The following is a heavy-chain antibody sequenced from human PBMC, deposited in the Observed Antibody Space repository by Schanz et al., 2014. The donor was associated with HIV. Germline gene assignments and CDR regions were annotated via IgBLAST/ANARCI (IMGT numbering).Heavy chain of an antibody. J-gene: IGHJ1*01. CDR3: AKDTTAAGRGYFQH. CDR1: GFTFNNYA. V-gene: IGHV3-23*01. CDR2: INWNGDTT. Sequence: EVQLLEFGGGSVRPGESLRLSCLASGFTFNNYAMSWVRQAPGKGLEWVAVINWNGDTTYYADSVKGRFTISRDNSNNVLFLHMPTLRAEDTATYYCAKDTTAAGRGYFQHWGQGVLVVVSS. D-gene: IGHD6-13*01.